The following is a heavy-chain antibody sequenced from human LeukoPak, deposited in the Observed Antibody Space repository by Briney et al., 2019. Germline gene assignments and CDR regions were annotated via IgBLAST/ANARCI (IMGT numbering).Heavy chain of an antibody. CDR1: GVSFNDYY. J-gene: IGHJ4*02. D-gene: IGHD4-17*01. CDR2: INHSGYT. CDR3: TRMTTGHDY. Sequence: SETLSLTCAVSGVSFNDYYWSWVRQTPGKGLEWIGEINHSGYTNDSPSLKSRVTLSIDTSRKQFSLNLRSVTAADSGIYYCTRMTTGHDYWGQGTLVTVSS. V-gene: IGHV4-34*01.